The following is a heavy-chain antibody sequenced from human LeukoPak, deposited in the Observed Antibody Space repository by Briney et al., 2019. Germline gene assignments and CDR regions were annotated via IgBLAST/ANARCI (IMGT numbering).Heavy chain of an antibody. D-gene: IGHD3-22*01. Sequence: ASVKVSCKASGGTFSSYAISWVRQAPGQGLEWMGGIILIFGTANYAQKFQGRVTITADESTSTAYMELSSLRSEDTAVYYCARESELYYYDSSGYAVVWFDPWGQGTLVTVSS. CDR2: IILIFGTA. CDR3: ARESELYYYDSSGYAVVWFDP. J-gene: IGHJ5*02. V-gene: IGHV1-69*13. CDR1: GGTFSSYA.